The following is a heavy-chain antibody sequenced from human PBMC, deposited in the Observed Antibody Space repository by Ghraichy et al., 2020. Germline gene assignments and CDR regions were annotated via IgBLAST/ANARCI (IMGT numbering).Heavy chain of an antibody. D-gene: IGHD6-13*01. CDR1: GFTFSTYA. CDR2: ISRSDDTT. CDR3: TGGGGGSGWYIY. J-gene: IGHJ4*02. Sequence: GGSLRLSCAASGFTFSTYAMSWVRQVPGKGLEWVSTISRSDDTTYYADSVKGRFTISRDNSKNTLYLQMNSLRAEDMAIYYCTGGGGGSGWYIYWGQGTLVPVSS. V-gene: IGHV3-23*01.